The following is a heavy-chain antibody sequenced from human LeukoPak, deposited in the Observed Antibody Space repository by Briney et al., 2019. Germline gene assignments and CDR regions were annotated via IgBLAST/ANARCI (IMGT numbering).Heavy chain of an antibody. V-gene: IGHV4-61*01. Sequence: SETLSLTCTVSGGSVSSGSYNWIWLRQPPGLGLDWLGYIYYSGSTNYNPSLKSRVTISVDTSKDQFSLQLSSVTAADTAVYYCASTSAAMGRYFQHWGQGTLVTVSS. CDR1: GGSVSSGSYN. J-gene: IGHJ1*01. D-gene: IGHD2-2*01. CDR3: ASTSAAMGRYFQH. CDR2: IYYSGST.